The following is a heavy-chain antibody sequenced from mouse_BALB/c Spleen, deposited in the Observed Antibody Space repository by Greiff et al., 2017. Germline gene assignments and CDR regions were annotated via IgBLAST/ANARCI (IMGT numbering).Heavy chain of an antibody. CDR1: GYTFTSYV. Sequence: VHVKQSGPELVKPGASVKMSCKASGYTFTSYVMHWVKQKPGQGLEWIGYINPYNDGTKYNEKFKGKATLTSDKSSSTAYMELSSLTSEDSAVYYCARELLRLRFDVWGAGTTVTVSS. D-gene: IGHD1-2*01. CDR3: ARELLRLRFDV. V-gene: IGHV1-14*01. CDR2: INPYNDGT. J-gene: IGHJ1*01.